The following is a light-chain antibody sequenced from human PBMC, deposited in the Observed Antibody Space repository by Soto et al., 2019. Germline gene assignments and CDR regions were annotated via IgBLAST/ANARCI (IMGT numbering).Light chain of an antibody. Sequence: DIVMTQSPDSLAVSLGERATINCMSSQSVLYSSDNKNYLAWYQQKPGQPPKVLIYWASTRESGVPDRFSGSGSGTDFTLTISSLQAEDVAVYYCQQYYSSPYTFGQGTKLEIK. CDR3: QQYYSSPYT. J-gene: IGKJ2*01. CDR1: QSVLYSSDNKNY. V-gene: IGKV4-1*01. CDR2: WAS.